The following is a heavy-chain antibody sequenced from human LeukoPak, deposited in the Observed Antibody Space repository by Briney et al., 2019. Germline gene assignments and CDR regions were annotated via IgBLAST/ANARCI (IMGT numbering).Heavy chain of an antibody. D-gene: IGHD6-13*01. J-gene: IGHJ4*02. CDR2: IKQDGSEK. CDR1: GFTFSSYW. CDR3: ARDGIAAAVAVNSS. V-gene: IGHV3-7*01. Sequence: GGSLRLSCAASGFTFSSYWMSWVRQAPGEGLEWVANIKQDGSEKYYVDSVKGRFTISRDNAKNSLYLQMNSLRAEDTAVYYCARDGIAAAVAVNSSWGQGTLVTVSS.